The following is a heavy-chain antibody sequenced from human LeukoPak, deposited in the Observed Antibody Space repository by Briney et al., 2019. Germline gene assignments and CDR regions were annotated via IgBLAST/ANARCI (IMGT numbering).Heavy chain of an antibody. J-gene: IGHJ4*02. CDR2: IKQDGSEK. Sequence: GGSLRLSCAASGFTFSDYAMSWVRQAPGKGLEWVANIKQDGSEKYYVDSVKGRFTISRDNSKNTLYLQMNSLRAEDTALYYCVKAWSDWGQGTLVTVSS. V-gene: IGHV3-7*03. CDR1: GFTFSDYA. CDR3: VKAWSD. D-gene: IGHD3-3*01.